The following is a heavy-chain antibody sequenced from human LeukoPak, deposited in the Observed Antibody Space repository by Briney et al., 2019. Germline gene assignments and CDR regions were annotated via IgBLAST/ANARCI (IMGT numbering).Heavy chain of an antibody. V-gene: IGHV4-59*08. CDR2: FSHSGST. D-gene: IGHD3-10*01. Sequence: SETLSLTCTVSGGSISSYYLNWIRQPPGKGLEWMGYFSHSGSTNYNPSLTSRVTISVDTSRNQFSLKLSSVTAADTAVYYCARQGHSYAHIDGWGQGTLVTVSS. CDR3: ARQGHSYAHIDG. CDR1: GGSISSYY. J-gene: IGHJ4*02.